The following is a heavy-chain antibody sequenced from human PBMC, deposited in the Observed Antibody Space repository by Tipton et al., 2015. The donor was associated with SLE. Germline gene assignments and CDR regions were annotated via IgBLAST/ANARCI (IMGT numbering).Heavy chain of an antibody. CDR3: ARWIPLTGINV. CDR1: GGSISSSPYY. V-gene: IGHV4-39*07. Sequence: TLSLTCSVSGGSISSSPYYWGWIRQPPGKGLEWIASIYYGGTIYYNPSLKSRVTMSIDTSKNQFSLKLTSVTAADTAVYYCARWIPLTGINVWGQGATVTVSS. D-gene: IGHD5-18*01. J-gene: IGHJ6*02. CDR2: IYYGGTI.